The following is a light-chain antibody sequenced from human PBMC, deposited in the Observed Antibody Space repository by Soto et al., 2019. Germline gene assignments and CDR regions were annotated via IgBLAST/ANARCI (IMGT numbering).Light chain of an antibody. CDR2: GSS. J-gene: IGKJ2*01. Sequence: EVVLTQSPGTLSLSPGERATLSCRASENVSNNYLAWYQQKPGQAPRLLIFGSSDRAAGIPDRFSGSGSGTDFTLTIXRLXPEXXXXXXXXXXXXSPPYTFGQGTKLEIK. CDR1: ENVSNNY. V-gene: IGKV3-20*01. CDR3: XXXXXSPPYT.